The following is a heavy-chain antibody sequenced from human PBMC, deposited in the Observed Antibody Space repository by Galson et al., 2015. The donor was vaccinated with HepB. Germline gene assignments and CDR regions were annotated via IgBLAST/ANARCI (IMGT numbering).Heavy chain of an antibody. CDR1: GFTFSDYY. J-gene: IGHJ6*02. V-gene: IGHV3-11*01. Sequence: SLRLSCAASGFTFSDYYMSWVRQAPGKGLEWVTYISRSGSTIYYADSVKGRFTISRDNAKNSLHLQMSSLRAEDTAVYYCARVVTTSAYYYGMDVWGQGTTVTVPS. CDR3: ARVVTTSAYYYGMDV. CDR2: ISRSGSTI. D-gene: IGHD4-17*01.